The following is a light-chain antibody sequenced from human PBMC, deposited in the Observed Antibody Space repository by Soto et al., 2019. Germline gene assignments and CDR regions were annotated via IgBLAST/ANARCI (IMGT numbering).Light chain of an antibody. CDR3: QQYNNWPLT. CDR2: GAS. V-gene: IGKV3-15*01. J-gene: IGKJ4*01. Sequence: ENMLTQSPATLPASPGERATLSCRASQSVSSSLAWYQQKPGQAPRLLIYGASTRATGIPARFSGSGSGTEFTLTINSLQSEDFAVYSCQQYNNWPLTFGGGTKAAIK. CDR1: QSVSSS.